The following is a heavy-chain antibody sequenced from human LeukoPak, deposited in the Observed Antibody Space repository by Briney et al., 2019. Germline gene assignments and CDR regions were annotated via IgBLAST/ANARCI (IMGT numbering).Heavy chain of an antibody. CDR1: GYPFSSCG. V-gene: IGHV1-18*01. J-gene: IGHJ4*02. CDR3: ARNWGAGHPINFDY. D-gene: IGHD3-16*01. Sequence: ASVKVSCKTFGYPFSSCGINWVRQAPGQGLEWMGWIRGYNGGTNYAQKFQGRVTMTTDTSTNTAYMDLRRLRSDDTAVYYCARNWGAGHPINFDYWGQGTLVTVSS. CDR2: IRGYNGGT.